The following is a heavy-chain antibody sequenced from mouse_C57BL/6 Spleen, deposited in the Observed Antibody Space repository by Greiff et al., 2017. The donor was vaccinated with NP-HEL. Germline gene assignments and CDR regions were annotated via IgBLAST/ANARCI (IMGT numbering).Heavy chain of an antibody. CDR3: ARSYYSNFGYFDV. Sequence: VQLQQPGAELVKPGASVKMSCKASGYTFTSYWITWVTQRPGQGLEWIGDIYPGSGSTNYNEKFTSKATLTVDTSSSTAYMQLSSLTSEDSAVYYCARSYYSNFGYFDVWGTGTTVTVSS. V-gene: IGHV1-55*01. CDR1: GYTFTSYW. CDR2: IYPGSGST. D-gene: IGHD2-5*01. J-gene: IGHJ1*03.